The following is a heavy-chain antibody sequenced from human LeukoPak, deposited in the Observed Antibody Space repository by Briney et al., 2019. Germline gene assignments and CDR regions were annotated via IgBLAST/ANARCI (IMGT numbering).Heavy chain of an antibody. Sequence: GGSLRLSCAASGFSFSSYWMSWVRQAPGKGLEWVANIKQDGGDKYYVDSVKGRFTISRDNAKNSLYLQMNSLRAEDTAVYFCARDQPLTVSTWGYFYYYMDVWGRGTTVTVSS. CDR2: IKQDGGDK. D-gene: IGHD4-17*01. CDR1: GFSFSSYW. J-gene: IGHJ6*03. V-gene: IGHV3-7*01. CDR3: ARDQPLTVSTWGYFYYYMDV.